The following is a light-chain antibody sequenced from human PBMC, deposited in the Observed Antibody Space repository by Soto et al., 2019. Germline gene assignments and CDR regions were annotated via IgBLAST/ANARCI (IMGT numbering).Light chain of an antibody. CDR2: EFS. Sequence: QSALTQPASVSGSPGQSITISCTGTSSDVGGYNYVSWYQQHPGKAPKLMIYEFSNRPSGVSNRFSGSKSGNTASLTISGLQAEDEADYYCSSYTSSTVVFGGGTKVTVL. J-gene: IGLJ2*01. V-gene: IGLV2-14*01. CDR1: SSDVGGYNY. CDR3: SSYTSSTVV.